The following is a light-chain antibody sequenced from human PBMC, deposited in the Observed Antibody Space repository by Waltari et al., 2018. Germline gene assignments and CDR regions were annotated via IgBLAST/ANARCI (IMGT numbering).Light chain of an antibody. J-gene: IGLJ2*01. CDR1: SSDVGGDNY. V-gene: IGLV2-8*01. CDR2: EVS. Sequence: QSALTQPPSASGPPRQSFTIPCTRTSSDVGGDNYVVWYQQHPGQAAKLMIYEVSKRPSGVPDRFSGSKSGKTASLTVSGLQAEDEADYYCSSFAASISIIFGGGTKLTVL. CDR3: SSFAASISII.